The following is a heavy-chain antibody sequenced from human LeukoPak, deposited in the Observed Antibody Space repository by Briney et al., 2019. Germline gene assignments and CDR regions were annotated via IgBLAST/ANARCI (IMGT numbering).Heavy chain of an antibody. J-gene: IGHJ4*02. Sequence: GASVKVSCKASGYTFTGYYMHWVRQAPGQGLEWMGWINPNSGGTNYAQKFQGWVTMTRDTSISTAYMELSRLRSEDTAVYYCARFTPRTNFDYWGQGTLVTVSS. CDR1: GYTFTGYY. V-gene: IGHV1-2*04. CDR3: ARFTPRTNFDY. CDR2: INPNSGGT. D-gene: IGHD3-16*01.